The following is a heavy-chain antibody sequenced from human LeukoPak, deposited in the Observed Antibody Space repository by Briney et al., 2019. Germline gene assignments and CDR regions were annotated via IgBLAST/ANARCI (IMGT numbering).Heavy chain of an antibody. J-gene: IGHJ3*02. CDR2: IYYSGST. CDR3: ARGYYDSSGYYFGVSFAFDI. Sequence: SQTLSLTCTVSGGSISSGGYYWSWIRQHPGKGLEWIGYIYYSGSTYYNPSLKSRVTISVDTSKNQFSLKLSSVTAADTAVYYCARGYYDSSGYYFGVSFAFDIWGQGTMVTVSS. V-gene: IGHV4-31*03. D-gene: IGHD3-22*01. CDR1: GGSISSGGYY.